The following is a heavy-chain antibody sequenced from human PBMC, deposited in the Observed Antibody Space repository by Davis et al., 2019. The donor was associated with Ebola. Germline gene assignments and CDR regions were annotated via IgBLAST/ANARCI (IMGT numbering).Heavy chain of an antibody. D-gene: IGHD6-19*01. Sequence: GESLKISCAASGFTFSSYSMNWVRQAPGKGLEWVSYISSSSSTIYYADSVKGRFTISRDNSKNTLYLQMNSLRAEDTAVYYCARDRGIAVTVNWGQGTLVTVSS. J-gene: IGHJ4*02. CDR3: ARDRGIAVTVN. CDR1: GFTFSSYS. CDR2: ISSSSSTI. V-gene: IGHV3-48*01.